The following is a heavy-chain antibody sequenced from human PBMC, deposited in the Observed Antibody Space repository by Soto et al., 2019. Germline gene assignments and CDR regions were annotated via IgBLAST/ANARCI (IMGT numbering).Heavy chain of an antibody. D-gene: IGHD3-10*01. V-gene: IGHV4-59*01. CDR3: ARDRKLVIPGNYYYYGMDV. CDR1: GGSIRDYF. CDR2: ISSTGTI. Sequence: QLQLQESGPGLVKPSETLSLTCSVSGGSIRDYFWTWIRQPPGKGLEWIGYISSTGTINYNSSLKSRVTISLDTSRNLFSLKLSSVTPADTAVYFCARDRKLVIPGNYYYYGMDVWGQGTTVTVSS. J-gene: IGHJ6*02.